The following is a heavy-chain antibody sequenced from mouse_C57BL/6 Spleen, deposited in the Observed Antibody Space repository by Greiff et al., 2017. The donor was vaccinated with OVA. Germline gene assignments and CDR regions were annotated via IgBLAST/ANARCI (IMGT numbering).Heavy chain of an antibody. CDR2: IYPGNSDT. CDR3: TRGEYYYGSSPLYAMDY. CDR1: GYTFTSYW. D-gene: IGHD1-1*01. V-gene: IGHV1-5*01. Sequence: EVKLQESGTVLARPGASVKMSCKTSGYTFTSYWMHWVKQRPGQGLEWIGAIYPGNSDTSYNQKFKGKAKLTAVTSASTAYMELSSLTNEDSAVYYCTRGEYYYGSSPLYAMDYWGQGTSVTVSS. J-gene: IGHJ4*01.